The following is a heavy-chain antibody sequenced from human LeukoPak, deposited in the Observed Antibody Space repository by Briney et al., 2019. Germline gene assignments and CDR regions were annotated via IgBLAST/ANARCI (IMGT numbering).Heavy chain of an antibody. V-gene: IGHV3-30*04. D-gene: IGHD3-10*01. CDR3: AKAGYYYGSGSYFIHYYYMDV. Sequence: PGGSLRLSCAASGFTFSSYAMHWVRQAPGKGLEWVAVISYDGSNKYYADSVKGRFTISRDNSKNTLYLQMNSLRAEDTAVYYCAKAGYYYGSGSYFIHYYYMDVWGKGTTVTVSS. J-gene: IGHJ6*03. CDR2: ISYDGSNK. CDR1: GFTFSSYA.